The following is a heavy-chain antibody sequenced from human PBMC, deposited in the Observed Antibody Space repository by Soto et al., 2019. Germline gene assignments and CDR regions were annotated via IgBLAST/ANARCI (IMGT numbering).Heavy chain of an antibody. D-gene: IGHD5-18*01. V-gene: IGHV3-23*01. J-gene: IGHJ4*02. Sequence: GGSLRLSCAASGFTFSSYAMSWVRQAPGKGLEWVSAISGSGGSTYYADSVKGRFTISRDNSKNTLYLQMNSLRAEDTAVYYCAKDHLLWMQQHKPDGEYYFDYWGQGTLVTVSS. CDR1: GFTFSSYA. CDR2: ISGSGGST. CDR3: AKDHLLWMQQHKPDGEYYFDY.